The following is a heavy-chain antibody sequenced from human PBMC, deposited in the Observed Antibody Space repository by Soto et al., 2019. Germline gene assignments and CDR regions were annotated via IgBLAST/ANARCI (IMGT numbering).Heavy chain of an antibody. CDR1: GGSINSGDYY. V-gene: IGHV4-30-4*01. J-gene: IGHJ4*02. Sequence: SETLSLTCTVSGGSINSGDYYWSWIRQPPGKGLEWIGYINYSGTTYYNPSLKSRVTISVDTSKNQFSLRLSSVTAADTAVYYCARLDKCGGDCYNFDYWGQGTLVTVSS. CDR2: INYSGTT. D-gene: IGHD2-21*02. CDR3: ARLDKCGGDCYNFDY.